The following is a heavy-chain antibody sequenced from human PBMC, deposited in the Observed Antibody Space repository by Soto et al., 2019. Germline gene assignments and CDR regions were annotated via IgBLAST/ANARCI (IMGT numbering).Heavy chain of an antibody. D-gene: IGHD1-26*01. CDR2: ISRSGGRGGRT. V-gene: IGHV3-23*01. Sequence: PGGSLRLSCAASGFTFSSYAMNWVRQAPGRGLEWVSGISRSGGRGGRTYYADSMKGRFTISRDNSKTTLYLHMNTLIAEDTVIYYSAKGTVGAPVFWYFDLWGRGTLVTVSS. CDR3: AKGTVGAPVFWYFDL. J-gene: IGHJ2*01. CDR1: GFTFSSYA.